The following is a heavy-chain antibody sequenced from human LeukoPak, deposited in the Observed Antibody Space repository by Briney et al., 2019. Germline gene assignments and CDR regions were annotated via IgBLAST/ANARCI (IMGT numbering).Heavy chain of an antibody. D-gene: IGHD6-19*01. CDR1: GFTLNSYS. J-gene: IGHJ4*02. CDR2: FGWSGTTI. V-gene: IGHV3-48*02. CDR3: ARDSGSGWSNDY. Sequence: PGGSLRLSCVVSGFTLNSYSMNWVRQAPGEGLEWVSYFGWSGTTILYADSVRGRFTVSRDSAKHSLYLQMNSLRDADSALYYCARDSGSGWSNDYWGQGTLVTVSS.